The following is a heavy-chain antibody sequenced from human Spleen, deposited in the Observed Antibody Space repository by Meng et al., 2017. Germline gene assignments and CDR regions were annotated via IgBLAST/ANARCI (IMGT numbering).Heavy chain of an antibody. V-gene: IGHV4-39*07. D-gene: IGHD6-6*01. CDR2: IYYSGNT. CDR1: GGSISSSGYY. Sequence: SETLSLTCSVSGGSISSSGYYWGWIRQPPGKELEWIGSIYYSGNTYYNSSLRSRVTISLDTSKNHFSLKLNSVTAADTAVYYCARLGAARGDYWGQGTLVTVSS. J-gene: IGHJ4*02. CDR3: ARLGAARGDY.